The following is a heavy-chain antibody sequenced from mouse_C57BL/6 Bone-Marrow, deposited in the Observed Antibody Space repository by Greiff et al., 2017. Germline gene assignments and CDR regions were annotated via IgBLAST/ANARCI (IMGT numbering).Heavy chain of an antibody. D-gene: IGHD2-10*02. Sequence: VHLVESGAELARPGASVKMSCKASGYTFTSYTMHWVKQRPGQGLEWIGYINPSSGYTKYNQKFKDKATLTADKSSSTAYMQLSSLTSEDSAVYYCARGGYAVYAMDYWGQGTSGTVSS. J-gene: IGHJ4*01. CDR1: GYTFTSYT. V-gene: IGHV1-4*01. CDR3: ARGGYAVYAMDY. CDR2: INPSSGYT.